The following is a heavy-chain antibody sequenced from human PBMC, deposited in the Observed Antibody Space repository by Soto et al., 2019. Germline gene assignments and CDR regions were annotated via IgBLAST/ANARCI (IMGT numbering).Heavy chain of an antibody. V-gene: IGHV4-59*01. D-gene: IGHD3-22*01. CDR2: IYYSGST. CDR3: ASSLQNYYDSSGYLEAFDI. CDR1: GGSISSYY. J-gene: IGHJ3*02. Sequence: ASETLSLTCTVSGGSISSYYWSWIRQPPGKGLEWIGYIYYSGSTNYNPSLKSRVTISVDTSKNQFSLKLSSVTAADTAVYYCASSLQNYYDSSGYLEAFDIWGQGTMVTVSS.